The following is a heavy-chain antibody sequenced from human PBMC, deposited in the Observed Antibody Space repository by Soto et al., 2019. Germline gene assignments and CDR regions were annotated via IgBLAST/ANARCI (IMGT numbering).Heavy chain of an antibody. CDR1: GFTFSSYG. CDR3: AKGREQQLMRTGMDV. Sequence: QVQLVESGGGVVQPGTSLRLSCAASGFTFSSYGMHWVRQAPGRGLEWVAAISHDGSNKYHADSVNGRFTISRDNPKNTLYLKINSLRRGNTAVYYCAKGREQQLMRTGMDVGGKGTTFTASS. CDR2: ISHDGSNK. V-gene: IGHV3-30*18. J-gene: IGHJ6*04. D-gene: IGHD6-13*01.